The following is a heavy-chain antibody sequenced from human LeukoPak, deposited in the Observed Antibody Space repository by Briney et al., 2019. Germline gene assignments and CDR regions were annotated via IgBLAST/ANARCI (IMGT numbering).Heavy chain of an antibody. CDR3: ARDGYSYGYAVFLDY. CDR1: GYTFTGYY. D-gene: IGHD5-18*01. CDR2: IIPIFGTA. J-gene: IGHJ4*02. V-gene: IGHV1-69*13. Sequence: SVKVSCKASGYTFTGYYLHWVRQAPGQGLEWMGGIIPIFGTANYAQKFQGRVTITADESTSTAYMELSSLRSEDTAVYYCARDGYSYGYAVFLDYWGQGTLVTVSS.